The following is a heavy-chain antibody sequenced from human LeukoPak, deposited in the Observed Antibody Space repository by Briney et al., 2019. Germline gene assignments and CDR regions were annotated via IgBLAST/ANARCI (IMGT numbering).Heavy chain of an antibody. CDR3: AGLGSTVKGRIDP. J-gene: IGHJ5*02. CDR1: GYHFTGYH. Sequence: ASVKVSCKASGYHFTGYHVHWVRQAPGQGLEWMGRISTDSGDADIAQKFQGRVTMTRDTSISTAYMELGRLTSDDSAVYYCAGLGSTVKGRIDPWGQGTSVTVSS. D-gene: IGHD5/OR15-5a*01. V-gene: IGHV1-2*02. CDR2: ISTDSGDA.